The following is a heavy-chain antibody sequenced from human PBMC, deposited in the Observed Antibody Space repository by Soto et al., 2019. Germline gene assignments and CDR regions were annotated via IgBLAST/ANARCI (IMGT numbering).Heavy chain of an antibody. D-gene: IGHD3-22*01. V-gene: IGHV1-2*02. Sequence: SVKVSCKASGYTFTGYYMHWVRQAPGQGLEWMGWINPNSGGTNYAQKFQGRVTMTRDTSISTAYMELSRLRSDDTAVYYCARDPYYDSSDRDGMGVWGQGSTFTVSS. CDR1: GYTFTGYY. CDR3: ARDPYYDSSDRDGMGV. J-gene: IGHJ6*02. CDR2: INPNSGGT.